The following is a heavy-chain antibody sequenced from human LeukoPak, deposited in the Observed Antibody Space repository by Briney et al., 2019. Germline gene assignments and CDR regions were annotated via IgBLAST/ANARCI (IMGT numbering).Heavy chain of an antibody. J-gene: IGHJ4*02. CDR1: GGSISSYY. Sequence: SETLSLTCTVSGGSISSYYWSWIRHPPGKGLEWIGYIYYSGNTNYNPSLKSRVTISVDTSKNQFSLKLSSVTAADTAVYYCARGYLRFLEWFSPHYFDYWGQGTLVTVSS. D-gene: IGHD3-3*01. CDR2: IYYSGNT. V-gene: IGHV4-59*01. CDR3: ARGYLRFLEWFSPHYFDY.